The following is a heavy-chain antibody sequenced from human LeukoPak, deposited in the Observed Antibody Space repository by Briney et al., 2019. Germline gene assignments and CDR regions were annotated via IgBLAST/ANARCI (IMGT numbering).Heavy chain of an antibody. CDR2: MNPNSGNT. CDR3: SLRRDDCYYYGMDV. V-gene: IGHV1-8*01. Sequence: ASVKVSCKASGYTFTRYDINWVRQATGQGLEWMGWMNPNSGNTGYPLKFQGRVTMTRNTAISTAYMELSSLTSEDTAVYYCSLRRDDCYYYGMDVWGQGTTVTVSS. CDR1: GYTFTRYD. J-gene: IGHJ6*02.